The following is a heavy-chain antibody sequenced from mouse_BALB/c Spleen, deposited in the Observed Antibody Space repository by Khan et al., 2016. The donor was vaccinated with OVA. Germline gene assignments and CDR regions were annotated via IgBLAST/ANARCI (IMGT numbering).Heavy chain of an antibody. CDR2: TDPANGNT. CDR3: RISTINA. J-gene: IGHJ2*01. V-gene: IGHV14-3*02. Sequence: VQLKQSGAELVKPAASLKLSCTASGYNIKDNYIHWVKQRPEKGLERIRRTDPANGNTKYDPKFQGKATITADTSSNTAYLQLSSLTSEDTAVYYCRISTINAWGQGTTLTVSS. CDR1: GYNIKDNY.